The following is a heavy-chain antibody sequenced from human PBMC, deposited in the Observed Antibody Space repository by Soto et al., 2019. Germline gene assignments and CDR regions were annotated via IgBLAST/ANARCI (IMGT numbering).Heavy chain of an antibody. D-gene: IGHD6-13*01. Sequence: VLLAQSGPEVKKPGASVNVSCKASGYSFNNYGLAWVRQAPGQGLEWLGWIGPYNLNANYAQKFQGRVTVTTDSSTRTAYMELRSLRSDDTAVYYCARDIYERPEGAGICHWFDPWGQGTLVTVSS. CDR3: ARDIYERPEGAGICHWFDP. CDR2: IGPYNLNA. CDR1: GYSFNNYG. J-gene: IGHJ5*02. V-gene: IGHV1-18*04.